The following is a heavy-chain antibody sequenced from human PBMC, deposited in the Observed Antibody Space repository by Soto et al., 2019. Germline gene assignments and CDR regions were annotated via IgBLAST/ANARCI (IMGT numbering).Heavy chain of an antibody. D-gene: IGHD3-22*01. V-gene: IGHV3-33*01. J-gene: IGHJ6*02. Sequence: GGSLRLSCAASGFTFSSYGMHWVRQAPGKGLEWVAVIWYDGSNKYYADSVKGRFTISRDNSKNTLYLQMNSLRAEDTAVYYCARDKTYDSSGYYHYYYYYGMDVWGQGTTVTVSS. CDR1: GFTFSSYG. CDR2: IWYDGSNK. CDR3: ARDKTYDSSGYYHYYYYYGMDV.